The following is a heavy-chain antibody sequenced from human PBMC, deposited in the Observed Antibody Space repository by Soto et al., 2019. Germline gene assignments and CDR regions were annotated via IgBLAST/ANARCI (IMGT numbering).Heavy chain of an antibody. CDR2: INHSGST. Sequence: PSETLSLTCAVYGGSFSGYYWSWIRQPPGKRLEWIGEINHSGSTNYNPSLKSRVTISVDTSKNQFSLKLSSVTAADTAVYYCATMRRITMVRGATPFDCWGQGTLVTVSS. V-gene: IGHV4-34*01. CDR3: ATMRRITMVRGATPFDC. J-gene: IGHJ4*02. CDR1: GGSFSGYY. D-gene: IGHD3-10*01.